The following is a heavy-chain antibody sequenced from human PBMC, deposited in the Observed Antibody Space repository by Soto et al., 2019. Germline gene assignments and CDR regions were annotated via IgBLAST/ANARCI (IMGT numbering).Heavy chain of an antibody. D-gene: IGHD6-19*01. CDR1: GFTFSSYG. CDR2: IWYDGSNK. CDR3: ARSAKPGGWGWRYYFDY. Sequence: GGSLRLSCAASGFTFSSYGMHWVRQAPGKGLEWVAVIWYDGSNKYYADSVKGRFTISRDNSKNTLYLQMNSLRAEDTAVYYCARSAKPGGWGWRYYFDYWGQGTLVTVSS. J-gene: IGHJ4*02. V-gene: IGHV3-33*01.